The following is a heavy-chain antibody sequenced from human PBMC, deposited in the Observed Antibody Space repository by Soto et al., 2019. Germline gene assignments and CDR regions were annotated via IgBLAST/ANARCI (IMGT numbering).Heavy chain of an antibody. Sequence: SVTQPLTYTVAGGSIRNSGNCWSWISQPPGKGLEWIGSIYDSGSTHYNPSLKRRVTISVDTSKNQFSLNLSSVTAADTSVYYCARRCISISCSLYWGQGTLVTVSS. D-gene: IGHD2-2*01. CDR1: GGSIRNSGNC. V-gene: IGHV4-39*01. J-gene: IGHJ4*02. CDR3: ARRCISISCSLY. CDR2: IYDSGST.